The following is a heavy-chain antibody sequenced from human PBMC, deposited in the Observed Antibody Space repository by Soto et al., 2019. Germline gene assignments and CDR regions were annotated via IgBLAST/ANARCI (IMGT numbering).Heavy chain of an antibody. CDR1: GGTCSSYA. D-gene: IGHD3-22*01. Sequence: SLKGSCNASGGTCSSYAISWVLQAPGQGLEWMGGIIPIFGTANYAQKFQGRVTITADESTSTAYMELSSLRSEDTAVYYCARAARDSYDISGYYIFDYWGQGTLVTVSS. V-gene: IGHV1-69*13. CDR3: ARAARDSYDISGYYIFDY. J-gene: IGHJ4*02. CDR2: IIPIFGTA.